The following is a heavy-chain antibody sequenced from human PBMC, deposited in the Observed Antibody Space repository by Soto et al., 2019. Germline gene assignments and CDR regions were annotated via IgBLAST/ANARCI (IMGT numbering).Heavy chain of an antibody. CDR1: GFTFSSYA. Sequence: PGGSLRLSCAASGFTFSSYAMSWVRQAPGKGLEWVSAISGSGGSTYYADSVKGRFTISRDNSKNMLYLQMNSLRAEDTAVYYCAKDLWFGELSQYYYYYGMDVWGQGTTVTVSS. CDR2: ISGSGGST. CDR3: AKDLWFGELSQYYYYYGMDV. J-gene: IGHJ6*02. V-gene: IGHV3-23*01. D-gene: IGHD3-10*01.